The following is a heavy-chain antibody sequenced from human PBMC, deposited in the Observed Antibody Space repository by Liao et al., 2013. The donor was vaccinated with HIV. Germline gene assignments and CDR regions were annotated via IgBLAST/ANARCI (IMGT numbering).Heavy chain of an antibody. Sequence: QVQLQESGPGLVKPSETLSLTCSVSGGSISGYYWAWIRQPPGKGLEWIGYIYYSGSTYYNPSLKSRLTISVDTSKNQFSLKLSSVTAADTAVYYCARGRTSGYSWFDPWGQGTRGHRLL. CDR1: GGSISGYY. J-gene: IGHJ5*02. CDR2: IYYSGST. CDR3: ARGRTSGYSWFDP. D-gene: IGHD3-22*01. V-gene: IGHV4-59*08.